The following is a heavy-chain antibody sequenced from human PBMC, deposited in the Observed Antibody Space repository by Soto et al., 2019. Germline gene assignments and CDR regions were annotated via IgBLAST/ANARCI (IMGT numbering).Heavy chain of an antibody. CDR2: ISYAGSNK. CDR1: GFTFSSYD. CDR3: AKHTGYSSSWRAFDI. D-gene: IGHD6-13*01. Sequence: GGSLRLSCAASGFTFSSYDMHWVRQAPGKGLEWVAVISYAGSNKYYADSVKGRFTISRDNSKNTLYLQMSSLRAEDTAVYYCAKHTGYSSSWRAFDIWGQGTMVTVSS. J-gene: IGHJ3*02. V-gene: IGHV3-30*18.